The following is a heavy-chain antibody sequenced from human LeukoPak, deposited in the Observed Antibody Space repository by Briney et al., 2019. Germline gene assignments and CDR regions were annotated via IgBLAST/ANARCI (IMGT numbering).Heavy chain of an antibody. V-gene: IGHV3-74*01. Sequence: GGSLRLSCAASGFTFSSYWMHWVRQAPGKGLVWVSRINSDGSSTSYADSVKGRFTISRDNAKNALYLQMNSLRAEDTAVYYCAREVLLWFGESGNDAFDIWGQGTMVTVSS. CDR3: AREVLLWFGESGNDAFDI. D-gene: IGHD3-10*01. J-gene: IGHJ3*02. CDR1: GFTFSSYW. CDR2: INSDGSST.